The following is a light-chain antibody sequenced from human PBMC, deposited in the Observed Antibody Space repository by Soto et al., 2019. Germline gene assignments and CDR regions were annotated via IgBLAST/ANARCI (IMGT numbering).Light chain of an antibody. V-gene: IGKV3-11*01. CDR2: DAS. CDR1: QSVSNY. CDR3: QHGGT. J-gene: IGKJ5*01. Sequence: EIVLTQSPATLSLSPGERATVSCRASQSVSNYLGWYQQKPGQAPRLLIYDASNRATGIPARFRGSGSGTDLTLTISSLETEDFAVYYCQHGGTFGQGTRLEIK.